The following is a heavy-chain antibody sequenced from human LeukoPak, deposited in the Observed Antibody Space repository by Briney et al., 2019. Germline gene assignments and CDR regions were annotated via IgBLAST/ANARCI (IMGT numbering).Heavy chain of an antibody. CDR3: ARDGRHNYNLDY. J-gene: IGHJ4*01. CDR1: GFTFNNHA. Sequence: PGRSLRLSCAASGFTFNNHAMHWVRQAPGKGLEWVAMIWHDGSYKYYADSVTGRFTISRDDSQNTLYLQMNSLRAEDTAVYYCARDGRHNYNLDYWGHRTLVTVSS. CDR2: IWHDGSYK. V-gene: IGHV3-33*01. D-gene: IGHD4-11*01.